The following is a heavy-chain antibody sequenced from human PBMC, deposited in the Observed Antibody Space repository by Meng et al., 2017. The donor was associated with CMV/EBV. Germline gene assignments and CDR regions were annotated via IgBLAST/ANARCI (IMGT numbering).Heavy chain of an antibody. Sequence: GGSLRLSCAASGFTFDDYAMHWVRQAPGKGLEWVSGISWNSGSIGYADSVKGRFTISRDNAKNSPYLQMSSLRAEDTALYYCAKDMGEGIQLWSWGMDVWGQGTTVTVSS. CDR2: ISWNSGSI. V-gene: IGHV3-9*01. CDR1: GFTFDDYA. J-gene: IGHJ6*02. D-gene: IGHD5-18*01. CDR3: AKDMGEGIQLWSWGMDV.